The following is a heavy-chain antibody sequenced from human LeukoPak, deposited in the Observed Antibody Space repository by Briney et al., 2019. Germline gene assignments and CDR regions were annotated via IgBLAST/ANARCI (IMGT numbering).Heavy chain of an antibody. D-gene: IGHD4/OR15-4a*01. J-gene: IGHJ6*04. CDR1: GGSISNYY. Sequence: ASETLSLTCTVSGGSISNYYRNWIRQPAGKGLEWIGRKSVSGHTNYRSSLESRVTMSVDTSKNQFSLRLNSVTTADTAVYYCVRVSRIDYGANPEGDVWGKGITVIVSS. CDR2: KSVSGHT. V-gene: IGHV4-4*07. CDR3: VRVSRIDYGANPEGDV.